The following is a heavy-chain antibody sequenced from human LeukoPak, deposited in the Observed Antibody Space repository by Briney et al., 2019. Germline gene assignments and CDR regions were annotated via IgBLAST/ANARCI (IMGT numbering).Heavy chain of an antibody. D-gene: IGHD3-22*01. Sequence: GASVKVSCKASGYTFTSYYMHWVRQAPGQGLEWMGIINPSGGSTSYAQKLQGRVTMTRDTSISTAYMELSRLRSDDTAVYYCARGYVVVTRGPPDYWGQGTLVTVSS. CDR2: INPSGGST. CDR3: ARGYVVVTRGPPDY. J-gene: IGHJ4*02. V-gene: IGHV1-46*01. CDR1: GYTFTSYY.